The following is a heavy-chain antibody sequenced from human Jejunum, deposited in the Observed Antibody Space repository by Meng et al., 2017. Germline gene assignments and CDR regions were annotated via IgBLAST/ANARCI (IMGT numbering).Heavy chain of an antibody. V-gene: IGHV3-74*01. CDR1: GFTFSTYW. Sequence: GESLKISCAGSGFTFSTYWMHWVRQGPGKGLVWVSHINTAGTTTTYADSVKGRFTISRDNAKNTPYLQMDSLRAEDTAVYYCSRSYGSEKILDYWGQGTLVTVSS. CDR3: SRSYGSEKILDY. CDR2: INTAGTTT. D-gene: IGHD3-10*01. J-gene: IGHJ4*02.